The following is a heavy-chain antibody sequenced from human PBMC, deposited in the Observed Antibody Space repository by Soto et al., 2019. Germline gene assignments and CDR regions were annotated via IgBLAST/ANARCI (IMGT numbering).Heavy chain of an antibody. CDR3: TSKDVYYYDSSGYYY. CDR1: GFTFSNAW. D-gene: IGHD3-22*01. CDR2: IKSKTDGGTT. J-gene: IGHJ4*02. V-gene: IGHV3-15*01. Sequence: GGSLRLSCAASGFTFSNAWMSWVRQAPGKGLEWVGRIKSKTDGGTTDYAAPVKGRFTISRDDSTNTLYLQMNSLRTEDTAVYYCTSKDVYYYDSSGYYYWGQGTLVTVSS.